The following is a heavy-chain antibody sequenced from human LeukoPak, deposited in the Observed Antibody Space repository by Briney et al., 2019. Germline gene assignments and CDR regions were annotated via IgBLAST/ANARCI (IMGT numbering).Heavy chain of an antibody. J-gene: IGHJ6*02. Sequence: PSETLSLTCTLAGRSVSSSSYSWGWIRQPPGKGLEWIGSIYYSGSTYCNPSAKSRVTISVDTSKNQFSLKLSSVTAADTAVYYCARYCTSTSCYIPCDYGMDVWGQGTTVTVSS. CDR3: ARYCTSTSCYIPCDYGMDV. V-gene: IGHV4-39*01. CDR2: IYYSGST. CDR1: GRSVSSSSYS. D-gene: IGHD2-2*02.